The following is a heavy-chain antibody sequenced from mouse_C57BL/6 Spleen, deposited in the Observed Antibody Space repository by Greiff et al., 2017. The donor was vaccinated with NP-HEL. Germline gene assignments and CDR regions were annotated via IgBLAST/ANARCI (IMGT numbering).Heavy chain of an antibody. J-gene: IGHJ3*01. V-gene: IGHV1-61*01. D-gene: IGHD3-2*02. CDR2: IYPSDSET. CDR1: GYTFTSYW. Sequence: QVQLQQPGAELVRPGSSVKLSCKASGYTFTSYWMDWVKQRPGQGLEWIGNIYPSDSETHYNQKFKDKATLTVDKSSSTAYMQLSSLTSEDPAVYYCARDSSGYGWFAYWGQGTLVTVSA. CDR3: ARDSSGYGWFAY.